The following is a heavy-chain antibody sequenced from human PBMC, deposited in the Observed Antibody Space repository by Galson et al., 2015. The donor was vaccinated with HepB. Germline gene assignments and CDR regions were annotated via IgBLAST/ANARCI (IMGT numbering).Heavy chain of an antibody. D-gene: IGHD2-2*01. CDR1: GGSFSGYY. V-gene: IGHV4-34*01. CDR3: ARGPVVPAAIRWFDP. CDR2: INHSGST. J-gene: IGHJ5*02. Sequence: TLSLTCAVYGGSFSGYYWSWIRQPPGKGLEWIGEINHSGSTNYNPSLKSRVTISVDTSKNQFSLKLSSVTAADTAVYYCARGPVVPAAIRWFDPWGQGTLVTVSS.